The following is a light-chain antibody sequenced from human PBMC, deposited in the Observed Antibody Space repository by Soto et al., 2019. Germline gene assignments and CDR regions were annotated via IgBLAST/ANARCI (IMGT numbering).Light chain of an antibody. J-gene: IGKJ2*01. CDR1: LSVLYSSNNRNY. V-gene: IGKV4-1*01. Sequence: DIVMTQSPDSLAVSLGERATINCKSSLSVLYSSNNRNYLAWYQHKPGHPPKLLIYWASTPESGVPDRFSGSGSGTDFTLTISSLQAEDVAVYYCQQYYSTPLTFGQGTKLEIK. CDR2: WAS. CDR3: QQYYSTPLT.